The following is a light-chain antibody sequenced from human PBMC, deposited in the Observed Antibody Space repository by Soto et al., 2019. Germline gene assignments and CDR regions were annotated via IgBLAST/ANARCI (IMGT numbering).Light chain of an antibody. V-gene: IGKV3-20*01. Sequence: EIVLTQSPGTLSLSPGERATLSCRASRSVSSSYLAWYQQKAGQAPRLLIYGASKKATGIPDRFSGSGSGTDFTLTISRLEPEDFAVYYCHQYDMSPPYTFGQGTKVDIK. CDR2: GAS. CDR3: HQYDMSPPYT. CDR1: RSVSSSY. J-gene: IGKJ2*01.